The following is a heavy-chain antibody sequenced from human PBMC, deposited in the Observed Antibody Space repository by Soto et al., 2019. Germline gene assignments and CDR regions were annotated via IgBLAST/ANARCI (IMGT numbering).Heavy chain of an antibody. D-gene: IGHD1-26*01. CDR1: GFTFTSHA. Sequence: QVQLVESGGGVVQPGRSLRLSCAASGFTFTSHAMHWVRQAPGKGLEWVAVITYDGGNTFYVDSVKGRFTISRDESKKTLYLQMNSLRVDDTAVYYCAKDFSFGPPSGFDSWGQGMLVIVSS. CDR3: AKDFSFGPPSGFDS. J-gene: IGHJ4*02. CDR2: ITYDGGNT. V-gene: IGHV3-30*18.